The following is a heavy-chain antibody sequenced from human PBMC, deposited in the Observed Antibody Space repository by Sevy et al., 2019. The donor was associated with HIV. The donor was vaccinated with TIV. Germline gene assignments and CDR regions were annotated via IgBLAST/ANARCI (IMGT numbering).Heavy chain of an antibody. CDR1: GFTFSSYW. D-gene: IGHD6-19*01. Sequence: GGSLRLSCAASGFTFSSYWMSWVRQAPGKGLEWVANIKQDGSEKYHVDSVKGRFTISRDNAKNSLYLQMNSLRAEDTAVYYCSGYSSGLDYWGQGILVTVSS. V-gene: IGHV3-7*01. J-gene: IGHJ4*02. CDR3: SGYSSGLDY. CDR2: IKQDGSEK.